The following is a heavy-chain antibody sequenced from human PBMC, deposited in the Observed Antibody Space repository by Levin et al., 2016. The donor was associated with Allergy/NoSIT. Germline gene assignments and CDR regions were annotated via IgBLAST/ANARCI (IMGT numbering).Heavy chain of an antibody. CDR3: ARHRDGYNYYGMDV. CDR2: IYYNGNT. Sequence: SETLSLTCTVSGGSISSHYWNWIRQAPGKGLEWIGYIYYNGNTNYNPSLRGRVTMSLDTSKNQFSLKVKSVTAADTAVYYCARHRDGYNYYGMDVWGQGTTVTVSS. CDR1: GGSISSHY. V-gene: IGHV4-59*11. J-gene: IGHJ6*02. D-gene: IGHD5-24*01.